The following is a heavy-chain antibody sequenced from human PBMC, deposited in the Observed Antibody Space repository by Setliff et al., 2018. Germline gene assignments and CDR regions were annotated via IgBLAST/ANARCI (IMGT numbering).Heavy chain of an antibody. CDR1: GFTFSSYW. V-gene: IGHV3-7*05. CDR3: ARDPPNYDILTGYPDY. CDR2: IKQDGSEK. D-gene: IGHD3-9*01. J-gene: IGHJ4*01. Sequence: GGSLRLSCAASGFTFSSYWMSWVRQAPGRGLEWVANIKQDGSEKYYVDSVKGRFTISRDNAKNSLYLQMNSLRAEDTAVYYCARDPPNYDILTGYPDYWGHGTLVTVSS.